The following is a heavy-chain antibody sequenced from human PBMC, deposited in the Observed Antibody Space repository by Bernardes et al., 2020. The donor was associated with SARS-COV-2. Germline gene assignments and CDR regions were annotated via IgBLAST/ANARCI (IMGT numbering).Heavy chain of an antibody. CDR2: INSDGSFT. Sequence: SLSLSCAASGFTFSSYWMHWVRQAPGKGLVWVSRINSDGSFTSYADSVKGRFTISRDNAKNTLYLQMNSLRAEDTAVYYCARDFYYDSSGFDYWGQGTLVTVSS. J-gene: IGHJ4*02. CDR1: GFTFSSYW. V-gene: IGHV3-74*01. D-gene: IGHD3-22*01. CDR3: ARDFYYDSSGFDY.